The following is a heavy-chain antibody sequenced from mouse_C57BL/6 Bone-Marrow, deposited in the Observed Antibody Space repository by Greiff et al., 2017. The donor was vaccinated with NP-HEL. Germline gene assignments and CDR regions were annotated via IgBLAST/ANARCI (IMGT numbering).Heavy chain of an antibody. D-gene: IGHD1-1*01. J-gene: IGHJ3*01. V-gene: IGHV5-12*01. CDR3: ARAGSNYCGSSYGWFDY. Sequence: EVTLVESGGGLVQPGGSLKLSCAASGFTFSDYYMYWVRQTPEKRLEWVAYISNGGGSTYYPDPVKGRFTISRDNAKNTLYLQMSRLKSEDTAMYDCARAGSNYCGSSYGWFDYWGQGTLVTVSA. CDR1: GFTFSDYY. CDR2: ISNGGGST.